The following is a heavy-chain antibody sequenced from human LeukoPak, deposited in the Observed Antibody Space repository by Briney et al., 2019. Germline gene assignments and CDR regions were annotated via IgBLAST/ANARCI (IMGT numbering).Heavy chain of an antibody. CDR1: GFTFSSYA. CDR3: AKDSSSGFDY. V-gene: IGHV3-30-3*01. Sequence: GRSLRLSCAASGFTFSSYAMHWVRQAPGKGLEWVAVISYDGSNKYYADSMKGRFTISRDNSKNTLYLQMNSLRAEDTAVYYCAKDSSSGFDYWGQGTLVTVSS. D-gene: IGHD6-6*01. J-gene: IGHJ4*02. CDR2: ISYDGSNK.